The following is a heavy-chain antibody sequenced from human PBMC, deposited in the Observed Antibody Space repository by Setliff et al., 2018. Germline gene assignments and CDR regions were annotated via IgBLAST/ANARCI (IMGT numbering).Heavy chain of an antibody. Sequence: GGSLRLSCAASGFTFSTYSMSWARQAPGKGLEWVSAISGDSVSIYYADSVRGRFTISRDNSKNTLYLQMNNLRDEDTAVYYCANHNPARWAVYTTPIDSWGQGTLVTV. CDR2: ISGDSVSI. V-gene: IGHV3-23*01. J-gene: IGHJ4*02. CDR3: ANHNPARWAVYTTPIDS. CDR1: GFTFSTYS. D-gene: IGHD6-19*01.